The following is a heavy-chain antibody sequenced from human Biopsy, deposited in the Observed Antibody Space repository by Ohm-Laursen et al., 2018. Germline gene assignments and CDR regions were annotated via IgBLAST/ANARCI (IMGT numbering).Heavy chain of an antibody. Sequence: AIVKISCKASGYTFTSYGISWVRQAPGQGLEWMGWISAYNGNTNYAQKLQGRVTMTTDTSTSTAYMELRSLRSDDTAVYYCARCSTPYYDFWSGYQPTYYFDYWGQGTLVTVSS. J-gene: IGHJ4*02. V-gene: IGHV1-18*01. D-gene: IGHD3-3*01. CDR2: ISAYNGNT. CDR1: GYTFTSYG. CDR3: ARCSTPYYDFWSGYQPTYYFDY.